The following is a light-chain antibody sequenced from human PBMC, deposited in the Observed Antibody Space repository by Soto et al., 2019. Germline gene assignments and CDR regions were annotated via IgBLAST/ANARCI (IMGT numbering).Light chain of an antibody. CDR2: EVT. V-gene: IGLV2-14*01. Sequence: QSALTQPASVSGSPGQSITISCTGTSSDVGGYNYVSWYQQHPGKAPKLVIYEVTKRPSGVSNRFSGSKSGNTASLTISGLQAEDETDYYCSSYTSTNHVVFGGGTKLNVL. J-gene: IGLJ2*01. CDR1: SSDVGGYNY. CDR3: SSYTSTNHVV.